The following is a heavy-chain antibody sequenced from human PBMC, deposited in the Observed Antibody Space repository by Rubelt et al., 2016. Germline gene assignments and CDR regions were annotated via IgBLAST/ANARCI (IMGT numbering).Heavy chain of an antibody. CDR2: IHHSGST. J-gene: IGHJ3*02. D-gene: IGHD1-26*01. V-gene: IGHV4-4*02. Sequence: QVQLQESGPGLVKPSGTLSLTCVVSGGSISSSDWWSWVRQPPGKGLEWIGDIHHSGSTNYNPTLKSRVSLSVDKSKTEFSRELGCVTAADTAVYYCARVLGGTYYDACDMWGQGTVVTVFS. CDR1: GGSISSSDW. CDR3: ARVLGGTYYDACDM.